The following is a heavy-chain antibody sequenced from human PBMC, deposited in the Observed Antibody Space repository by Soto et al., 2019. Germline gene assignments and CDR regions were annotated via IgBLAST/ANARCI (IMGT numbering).Heavy chain of an antibody. CDR1: GGSFSGYI. J-gene: IGHJ4*02. D-gene: IGHD1-26*01. CDR2: INHSGST. V-gene: IGHV4-34*01. Sequence: QVQLQQWGAGLLKPSETLSLTCAVHGGSFSGYIWTWIRQPPGKGLQWIGQINHSGSTYYNPSLTSPLILSVHTSSAQFSLELSSATAADTAVYYCARGLITGSSYSGGWYYFDYWRQGTLVTVSS. CDR3: ARGLITGSSYSGGWYYFDY.